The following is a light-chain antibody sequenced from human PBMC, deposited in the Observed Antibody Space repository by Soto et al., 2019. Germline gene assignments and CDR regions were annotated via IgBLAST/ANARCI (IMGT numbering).Light chain of an antibody. V-gene: IGKV3-15*01. CDR2: GAS. Sequence: ETVLTQSPGTLSLSPGERVTFSCRASQGVSRKLAWYQHKPGQAPRLLISGASTGATGIPARFSGSGSGTEFTLTVSSLQSEDCAIYYCQQYHTWPITFGGGTKVDIK. J-gene: IGKJ4*01. CDR3: QQYHTWPIT. CDR1: QGVSRK.